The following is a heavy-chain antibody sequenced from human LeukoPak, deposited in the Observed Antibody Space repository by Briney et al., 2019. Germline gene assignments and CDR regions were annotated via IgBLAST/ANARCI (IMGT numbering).Heavy chain of an antibody. J-gene: IGHJ4*02. CDR2: IYHSGST. Sequence: SETLPLTCAVSGGSISSGGYSWSWIRQPPGKGLEWIGYIYHSGSTYYNPSLKSRVTISVDRSKNQFSLKLSSVTAADTAVYYCARGLRGYSYDPYYFDYWGQGTLVTVSS. CDR1: GGSISSGGYS. V-gene: IGHV4-30-2*01. CDR3: ARGLRGYSYDPYYFDY. D-gene: IGHD5-18*01.